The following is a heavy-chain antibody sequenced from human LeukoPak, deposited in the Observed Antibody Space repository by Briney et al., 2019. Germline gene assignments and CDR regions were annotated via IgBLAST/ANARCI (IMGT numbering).Heavy chain of an antibody. CDR1: GGSISSYY. J-gene: IGHJ4*02. Sequence: SETLSLTCTVSGGSISSYYWSWIRQPPGKGLEWIGYIYYSGSTNYNPSLKSRVTISVDTSKNQFSLKLSSVAAADTAVYYCARRGEHGSYGPYFDYWGRGTLVTVSS. D-gene: IGHD1-26*01. CDR2: IYYSGST. CDR3: ARRGEHGSYGPYFDY. V-gene: IGHV4-59*01.